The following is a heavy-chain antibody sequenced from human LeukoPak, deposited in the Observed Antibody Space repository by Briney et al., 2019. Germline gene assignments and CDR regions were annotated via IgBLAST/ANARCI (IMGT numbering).Heavy chain of an antibody. CDR1: GGSISSYY. Sequence: SETLSLTCTVSGGSISSYYWSWIRQPAGKGLEWIGRIYTSGSTNYNPSLKSRVTISVDKSKNQFSLKLSSVTAADTAVYYCAGGGYDSSGYYNYFDYWGQGTLVTVSS. J-gene: IGHJ4*02. CDR3: AGGGYDSSGYYNYFDY. CDR2: IYTSGST. D-gene: IGHD3-22*01. V-gene: IGHV4-4*07.